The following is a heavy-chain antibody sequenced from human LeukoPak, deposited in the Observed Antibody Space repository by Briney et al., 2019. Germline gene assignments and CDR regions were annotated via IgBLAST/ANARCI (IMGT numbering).Heavy chain of an antibody. CDR3: ARDQSYYGV. V-gene: IGHV3-11*01. CDR2: ISSSGTSI. D-gene: IGHD3-3*01. Sequence: KTGGSLRLSCAASGFIFSDYYMSWIRQTPGKGLEWVSGISSSGTSIHYVDSIKGRFTISRDNAKNSLYLQMTSLRAEDTAVYYCARDQSYYGVWGQGTLVTVSS. CDR1: GFIFSDYY. J-gene: IGHJ4*02.